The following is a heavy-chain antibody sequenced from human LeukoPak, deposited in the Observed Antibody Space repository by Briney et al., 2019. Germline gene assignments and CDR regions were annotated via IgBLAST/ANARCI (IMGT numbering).Heavy chain of an antibody. D-gene: IGHD2-2*03. J-gene: IGHJ5*02. CDR3: ARDGGYCSSTSCGRWFDP. V-gene: IGHV4-39*07. CDR2: IYYSGST. CDR1: GGSISSSSSSYY. Sequence: SETLSLTCTVSGGSISSSSSSYYWGWIRQPPGKGLEWIGSIYYSGSTYFNPSLKSRVTISVDTSKNQFSLKLSSVTAADTAVYYCARDGGYCSSTSCGRWFDPWGQGTLVTVSS.